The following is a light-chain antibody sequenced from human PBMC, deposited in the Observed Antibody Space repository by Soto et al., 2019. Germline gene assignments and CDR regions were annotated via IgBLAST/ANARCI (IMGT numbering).Light chain of an antibody. V-gene: IGKV1-5*03. CDR2: KAS. J-gene: IGKJ1*01. CDR3: QQYNSYSWT. CDR1: QSISSW. Sequence: DIQMTQSPSTLSASVVDRFTIACRASQSISSWLAWYQQKPGKAPKLLIYKASSLESGVPSRSSGSGSGTEFTLTISSLQPDDFATYYCQQYNSYSWTFGQGTKVDIK.